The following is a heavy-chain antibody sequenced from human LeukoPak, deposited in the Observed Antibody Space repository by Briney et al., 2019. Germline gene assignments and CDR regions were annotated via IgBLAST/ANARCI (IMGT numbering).Heavy chain of an antibody. CDR3: VRGGVWGLSSNWLES. V-gene: IGHV3-13*04. CDR1: GFTFSSHD. Sequence: AGGSLRLSCAASGFTFSSHDMHWVRQGAGKGLEWVSGFIPAGDRYYAESVKGRFTTSRENAKSSLYLQMNSLRVGDTAVYYCVRGGVWGLSSNWLESWGQGILVTVSS. CDR2: FIPAGDR. J-gene: IGHJ5*01. D-gene: IGHD7-27*01.